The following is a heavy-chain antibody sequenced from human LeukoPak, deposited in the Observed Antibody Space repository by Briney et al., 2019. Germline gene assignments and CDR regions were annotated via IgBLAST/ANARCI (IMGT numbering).Heavy chain of an antibody. Sequence: GGSLRLSCAAPGVSVSSNFMIWVRQAPGKGLEWVSLIYSVGETSYADSVKGRFSISRDNSKNTPYLQMNSVRVEDTAVYYCTRDPPAVAINTYAWGQGTLVTVSS. CDR1: GVSVSSNF. CDR2: IYSVGET. V-gene: IGHV3-66*01. CDR3: TRDPPAVAINTYA. J-gene: IGHJ5*02. D-gene: IGHD6-13*01.